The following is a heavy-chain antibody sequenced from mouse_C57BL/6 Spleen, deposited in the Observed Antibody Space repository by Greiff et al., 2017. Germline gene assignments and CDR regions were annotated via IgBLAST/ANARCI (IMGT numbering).Heavy chain of an antibody. D-gene: IGHD4-1*01. J-gene: IGHJ4*01. Sequence: VQLQQSGAELVKPGASVKISCKASGYAFSSYWMNWVKQRPGKGLVWIGQIYPGDGDTNYNEKFKGKATLTADKSSSTAYMQLSSLTSEDSAVYYCARITGTGSYYYAMDYWGQGTSVTVSS. V-gene: IGHV1-80*01. CDR2: IYPGDGDT. CDR3: ARITGTGSYYYAMDY. CDR1: GYAFSSYW.